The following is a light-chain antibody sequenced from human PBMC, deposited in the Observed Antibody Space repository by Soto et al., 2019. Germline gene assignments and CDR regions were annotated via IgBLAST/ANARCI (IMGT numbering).Light chain of an antibody. CDR1: GSNIGNSF. Sequence: QSVLTQPPSASATPGQRVTISCFGSGSNIGNSFVYWYQQLPGTAPKLLIYRNNRRPSGVPDRFSGSKSGTSASLAISGLQSEDEADYYCAAWDDSLSGYVFGSGSKVTVL. J-gene: IGLJ1*01. CDR2: RNN. CDR3: AAWDDSLSGYV. V-gene: IGLV1-47*01.